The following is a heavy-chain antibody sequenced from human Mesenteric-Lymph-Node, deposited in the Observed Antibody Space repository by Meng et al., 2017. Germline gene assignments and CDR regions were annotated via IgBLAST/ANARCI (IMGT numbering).Heavy chain of an antibody. D-gene: IGHD1-7*01. CDR2: IIPIFQTS. V-gene: IGHV1-69*05. CDR3: ARQGELTYAFDL. Sequence: SVKVSCKASGSSFSNYVINWIRQAPGQGLEWMGGIIPIFQTSNYAQKFQGRVTVTTDESTSTAYMELNSLRSEDTAVYYCARQGELTYAFDLWGQGTMVTVSS. J-gene: IGHJ3*01. CDR1: GSSFSNYV.